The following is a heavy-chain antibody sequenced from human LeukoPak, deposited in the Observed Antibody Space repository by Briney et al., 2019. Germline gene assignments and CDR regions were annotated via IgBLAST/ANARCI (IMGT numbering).Heavy chain of an antibody. J-gene: IGHJ4*02. CDR3: ARGAYGYLDY. D-gene: IGHD5-12*01. CDR2: IYYSGST. V-gene: IGHV4-59*01. CDR1: GGSISSYY. Sequence: SETLSLTCTVSGGSISSYYWSWIRQPPGKGLEWIGYIYYSGSTNYNPSLKSRVTISVDTSKNQFSLKLSSVTAADTAVYYCARGAYGYLDYWGQGTLVTVSS.